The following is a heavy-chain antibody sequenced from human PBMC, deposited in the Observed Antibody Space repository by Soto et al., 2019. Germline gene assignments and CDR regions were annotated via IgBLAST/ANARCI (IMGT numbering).Heavy chain of an antibody. CDR3: VIDDAARGFGELDY. Sequence: PGGSLRVSCAASGFAFSPARMTRVRRTPGTGLEWVALIKSKTSGETRAYAAPVKGRFTISRDDSANTVFLQMDSLKTEDTAVYYCVIDDAARGFGELDYWGRRTPVTVSS. D-gene: IGHD3-10*01. CDR1: GFAFSPAR. V-gene: IGHV3-15*01. J-gene: IGHJ4*02. CDR2: IKSKTSGETR.